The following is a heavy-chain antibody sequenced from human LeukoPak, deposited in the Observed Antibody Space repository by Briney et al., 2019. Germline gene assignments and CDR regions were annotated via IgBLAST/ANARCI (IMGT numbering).Heavy chain of an antibody. CDR2: IRSTANGYAT. CDR3: TSRGESGWFPNDAFDI. D-gene: IGHD6-19*01. CDR1: GFTFSGSA. Sequence: GGSLRLSCAASGFTFSGSALHWVRQASGKGLEWVGRIRSTANGYATAYAASVEGRFTISRDDSKNTAYLQMDSLKTEDTAVYYCTSRGESGWFPNDAFDIWGQGTMVTVSS. V-gene: IGHV3-73*01. J-gene: IGHJ3*02.